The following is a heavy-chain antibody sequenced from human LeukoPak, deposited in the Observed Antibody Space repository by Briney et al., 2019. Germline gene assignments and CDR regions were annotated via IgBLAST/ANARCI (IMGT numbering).Heavy chain of an antibody. CDR2: IKSKTDGGTT. CDR1: GFTFSNAW. CDR3: TTVLTVTTYY. J-gene: IGHJ4*02. Sequence: AGGSLRLSCAASGFTFSNAWMSWVRQAPGKGLEWVGRIKSKTDGGTTDYAAPAKGRFTISRDDSKNTLYLQMNSLRTEDTALYYCTTVLTVTTYYWGQGTLVTVSS. V-gene: IGHV3-15*01. D-gene: IGHD4-17*01.